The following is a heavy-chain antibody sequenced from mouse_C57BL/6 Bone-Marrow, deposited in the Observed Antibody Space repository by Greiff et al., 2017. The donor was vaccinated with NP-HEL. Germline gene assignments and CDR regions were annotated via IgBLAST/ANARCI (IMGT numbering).Heavy chain of an antibody. CDR1: GYTFTSYG. Sequence: VKLQESGAELARPGASVKLSCKASGYTFTSYGISWVKQRTGQGLEWIGEIYPRSGNTYYNEKFKGKATLTADKSSSTAYMELRSLTSEDSAVYFCARYYYGYDEGFFYWGQGTLVTVSA. V-gene: IGHV1-81*01. J-gene: IGHJ3*01. CDR2: IYPRSGNT. CDR3: ARYYYGYDEGFFY. D-gene: IGHD2-2*01.